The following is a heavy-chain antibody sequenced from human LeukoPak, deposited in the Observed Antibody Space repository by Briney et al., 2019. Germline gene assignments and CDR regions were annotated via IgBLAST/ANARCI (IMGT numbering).Heavy chain of an antibody. J-gene: IGHJ4*02. CDR3: ATLPHHGSGSE. CDR1: GYTLTELS. D-gene: IGHD3-10*01. Sequence: ASVKVSCKVSGYTLTELSMHWVRQAPGKGLEWMGGFDPEDGETIYAQTFQGRITMTGDSSTDTAYMELTSLRSEDTAVYYCATLPHHGSGSEWGQGTLVTVSS. V-gene: IGHV1-24*01. CDR2: FDPEDGET.